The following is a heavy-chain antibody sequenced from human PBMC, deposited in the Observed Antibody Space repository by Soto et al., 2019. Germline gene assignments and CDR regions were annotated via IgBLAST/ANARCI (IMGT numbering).Heavy chain of an antibody. D-gene: IGHD3-22*01. CDR2: INPNGGGT. Sequence: ASVKVSCKASGYTFTGYYMHWVRQAPGQGLEWMGWINPNGGGTNYAQKFQGWVTMTRDTSISTAYMELSRLRSDDTAVYYCARDPALATVVARHGYYGMDVWRQGTTVTVS. CDR3: ARDPALATVVARHGYYGMDV. J-gene: IGHJ6*02. V-gene: IGHV1-2*04. CDR1: GYTFTGYY.